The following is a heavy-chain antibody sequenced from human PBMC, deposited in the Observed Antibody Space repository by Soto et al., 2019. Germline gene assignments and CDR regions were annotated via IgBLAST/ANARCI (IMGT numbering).Heavy chain of an antibody. V-gene: IGHV4-31*03. Sequence: QVQLQESGPGLVKPSQTLSLTCTVSGGSISSGGYYWNWTRQHPGKGLEWIGCISYSGSTYYNPSLKSRVTISVDTSKNQFSLKLSSVTAADTAVYYCARWGCSGGNCYPFDSWGQGTLVTVSS. D-gene: IGHD2-15*01. CDR2: ISYSGST. CDR1: GGSISSGGYY. J-gene: IGHJ4*02. CDR3: ARWGCSGGNCYPFDS.